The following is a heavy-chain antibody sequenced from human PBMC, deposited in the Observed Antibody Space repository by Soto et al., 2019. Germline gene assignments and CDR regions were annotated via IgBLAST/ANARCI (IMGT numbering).Heavy chain of an antibody. J-gene: IGHJ6*03. V-gene: IGHV6-1*01. CDR3: AGTTSHQWYYMDV. Sequence: SQTLSLTCAISGDSVSSNSAAWNWIRLSPSRGLEWLARTYYRSRWYNDYAVSLRSRITVNPDTSKNQFSLQLTSVTPEDTAVYYCAGTTSHQWYYMDVWGKGTTVTAP. D-gene: IGHD1-7*01. CDR2: TYYRSRWYN. CDR1: GDSVSSNSAA.